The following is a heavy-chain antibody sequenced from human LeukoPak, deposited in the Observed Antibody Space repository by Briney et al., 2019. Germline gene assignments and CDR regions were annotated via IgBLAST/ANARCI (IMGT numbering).Heavy chain of an antibody. Sequence: SVKVSCKASGGTFSSYAISWVRQAPGQGLEWMGGIIPIFGTANYAQKFQGRVTITADESTSTAYMELSSLRSEDTAVYYCASLIAVAGTPFDYWGQGALVTVSS. V-gene: IGHV1-69*13. D-gene: IGHD6-19*01. J-gene: IGHJ4*02. CDR1: GGTFSSYA. CDR3: ASLIAVAGTPFDY. CDR2: IIPIFGTA.